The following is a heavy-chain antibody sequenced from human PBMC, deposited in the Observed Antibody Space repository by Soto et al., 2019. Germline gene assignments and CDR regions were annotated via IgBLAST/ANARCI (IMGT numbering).Heavy chain of an antibody. CDR1: GFTFSSYW. J-gene: IGHJ6*02. V-gene: IGHV3-74*01. D-gene: IGHD2-2*01. Sequence: PGGSLRLSCAASGFTFSSYWMHWVRQAPGKGLVWVSRINSDGSSTSYADSVKGRFTISRDNAKNTLYLQMNSLRAEDTAVYYCASQLGYCSSTSCYETLYYYYGMDVWGQGTTVTVSS. CDR3: ASQLGYCSSTSCYETLYYYYGMDV. CDR2: INSDGSST.